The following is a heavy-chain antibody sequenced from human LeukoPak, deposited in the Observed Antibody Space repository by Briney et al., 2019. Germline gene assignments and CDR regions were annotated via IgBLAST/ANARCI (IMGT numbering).Heavy chain of an antibody. V-gene: IGHV3-7*01. CDR3: ARSLTTVTTVWFDP. CDR1: GFTFSSYW. Sequence: PGGSLRLSCAASGFTFSSYWMSWVRQAPGKGLEWVANIKQDGSEKYYVDSVKGRFTISRDNAKNSLYLQMNSLRAEDTAVYYCARSLTTVTTVWFDPWGQRTLVTVSS. D-gene: IGHD4-17*01. J-gene: IGHJ5*02. CDR2: IKQDGSEK.